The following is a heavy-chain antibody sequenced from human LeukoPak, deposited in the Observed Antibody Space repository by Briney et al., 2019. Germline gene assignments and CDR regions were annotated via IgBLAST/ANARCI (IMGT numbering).Heavy chain of an antibody. D-gene: IGHD4-17*01. J-gene: IGHJ4*02. Sequence: ASVKVSCKASGYTFTGYYMHWVRQAPGQGLEWMGWINPNSGGTNYAQKFQGRVTMTRDTSISTAYKELSRLGADDTAVYNYAYIMPSVTLGPLHYFDDWGQETLVTVSS. V-gene: IGHV1-2*02. CDR3: AYIMPSVTLGPLHYFDD. CDR2: INPNSGGT. CDR1: GYTFTGYY.